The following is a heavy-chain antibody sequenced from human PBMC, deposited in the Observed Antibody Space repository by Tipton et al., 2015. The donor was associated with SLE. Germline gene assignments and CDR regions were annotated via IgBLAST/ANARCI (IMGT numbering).Heavy chain of an antibody. D-gene: IGHD6-6*01. CDR3: AKRMQYTSSAADY. CDR1: GITFSNFA. V-gene: IGHV3-23*01. Sequence: GSLRLSCEASGITFSNFAMTWVRQAPGKGLEWVSGISGSAGNTYYADSVKGRFTISRDNSKNTLSLQMNSLRAEDTATYYCAKRMQYTSSAADYWGQGTLVTVSS. J-gene: IGHJ4*02. CDR2: ISGSAGNT.